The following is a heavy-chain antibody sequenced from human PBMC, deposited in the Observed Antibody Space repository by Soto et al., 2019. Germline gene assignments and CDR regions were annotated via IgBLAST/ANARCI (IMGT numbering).Heavy chain of an antibody. D-gene: IGHD1-26*01. CDR3: AYGKDGVRYYYGIDV. V-gene: IGHV3-30*03. CDR1: GLTFRDSG. J-gene: IGHJ6*02. Sequence: QVQLVESGGGVVQPGTSLRLSCVVSGLTFRDSGMHWVRQAPGKGLEWVAVISFDGSERHYRDSVKGRFSISRDNSRNTLYLQMNSLRGDDSAVYYCAYGKDGVRYYYGIDVWGQWSTVTVSS. CDR2: ISFDGSER.